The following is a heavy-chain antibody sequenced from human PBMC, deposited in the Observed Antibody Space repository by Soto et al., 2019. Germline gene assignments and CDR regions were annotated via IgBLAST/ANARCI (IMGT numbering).Heavy chain of an antibody. D-gene: IGHD6-19*01. Sequence: AASVKVSCKASGGTFSSYAISWVRQAPGQGLEWMGGIIPIFGTANYAQKFQGRVTITADESTSTAYMELSSLRSEDTAVYYCARDHTLIAVAGTGNFDYWGQGTLVTVS. V-gene: IGHV1-69*13. CDR2: IIPIFGTA. J-gene: IGHJ4*02. CDR3: ARDHTLIAVAGTGNFDY. CDR1: GGTFSSYA.